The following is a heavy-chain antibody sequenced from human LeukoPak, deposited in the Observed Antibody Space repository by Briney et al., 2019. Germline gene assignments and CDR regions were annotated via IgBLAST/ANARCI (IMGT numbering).Heavy chain of an antibody. CDR2: IYHSGST. D-gene: IGHD4-23*01. CDR3: ARLPYYGGYSRSFHY. CDR1: GYSISSGYY. J-gene: IGHJ4*02. V-gene: IGHV4-38-2*02. Sequence: SETLSLTCTVSGYSISSGYYWGWIRQPPGKGLEWIWTIYHSGSTNYNPSLKSRVTMSVDTPKNQFSPKLSSVTAADTAVYYCARLPYYGGYSRSFHYWGQGTLVTVSS.